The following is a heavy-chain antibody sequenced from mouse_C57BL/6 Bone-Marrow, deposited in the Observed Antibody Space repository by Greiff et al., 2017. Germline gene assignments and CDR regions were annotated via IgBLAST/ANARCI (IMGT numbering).Heavy chain of an antibody. D-gene: IGHD2-4*01. J-gene: IGHJ4*01. Sequence: VQLQQSGAELARPGASVKLSCKASGYTFTSYGISWVKQRTGQGLEWIGEIYPRSGNTYYTEKFKGKATLTADKSSSTAYMELRSLTSEDSAVYFCARGIYYEYDGGNYYAMDYWGQGTSVTVSS. CDR2: IYPRSGNT. V-gene: IGHV1-81*01. CDR1: GYTFTSYG. CDR3: ARGIYYEYDGGNYYAMDY.